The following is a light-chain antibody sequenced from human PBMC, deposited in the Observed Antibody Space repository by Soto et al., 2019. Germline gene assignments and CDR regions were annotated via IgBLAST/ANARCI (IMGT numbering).Light chain of an antibody. Sequence: DIQVTQSPSSLSASVGDRVTITCRASQSISRYLNWYQQKPGKAPKLLIYAASSLQSGVPSRFSGSGAGTDLTLTISSLQPEDFATYYCQQSYNTPALTFGGGTKVEIK. CDR1: QSISRY. CDR3: QQSYNTPALT. V-gene: IGKV1-39*01. J-gene: IGKJ4*01. CDR2: AAS.